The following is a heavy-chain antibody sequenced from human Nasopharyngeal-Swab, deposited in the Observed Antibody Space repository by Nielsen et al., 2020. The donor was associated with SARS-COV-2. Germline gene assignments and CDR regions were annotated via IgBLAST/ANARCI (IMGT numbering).Heavy chain of an antibody. CDR3: ARRGKIWFGDRSFDY. CDR2: IYYSGST. CDR1: GGSISSGGYY. Sequence: SETLSLTCTVSGGSISSGGYYWSWLRQHPGKGLEWIGYIYYSGSTYYNPSLKSRVTISVDTSKNQFSLKLSSVTAADTAVYSCARRGKIWFGDRSFDYWGQGTLVTVSS. J-gene: IGHJ4*02. V-gene: IGHV4-31*03. D-gene: IGHD3-10*01.